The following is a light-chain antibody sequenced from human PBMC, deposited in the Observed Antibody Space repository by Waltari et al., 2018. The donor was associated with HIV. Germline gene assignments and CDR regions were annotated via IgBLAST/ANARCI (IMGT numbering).Light chain of an antibody. J-gene: IGLJ2*01. CDR1: SSDIGTYNY. CDR3: SSYTSSKIVV. Sequence: QSALTQPAPVSGSPGQSITISSTGTSSDIGTYNYVSWYQQYPGKAPKFLIYEVSNRPSGVSNRFSGSKSANTASLTISGLQAEDEADYYCSSYTSSKIVVFGGGTKLTVL. CDR2: EVS. V-gene: IGLV2-14*01.